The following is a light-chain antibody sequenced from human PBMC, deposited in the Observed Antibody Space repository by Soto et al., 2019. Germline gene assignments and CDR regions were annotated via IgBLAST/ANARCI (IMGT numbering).Light chain of an antibody. CDR2: EGS. Sequence: QSVLTQPASVSGSPGQSITISCTGTSSDVGSYNLVSWYQQHPGKAPKLMIYEGSKRPSGVSNRFSGSKSGNTASLTISGLQAEDEADYYCCSFTTSPNYVFGSGTKVTVL. J-gene: IGLJ1*01. CDR3: CSFTTSPNYV. V-gene: IGLV2-23*01. CDR1: SSDVGSYNL.